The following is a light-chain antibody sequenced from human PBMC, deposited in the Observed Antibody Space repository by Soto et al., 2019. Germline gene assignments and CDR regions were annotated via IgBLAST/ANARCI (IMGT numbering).Light chain of an antibody. J-gene: IGKJ1*01. Sequence: DIQITQSPSSLSASVGDRVTITCRASQGIGNDLAWYQQKPGKAPKRLMYATSTLQSGVPSRFSGSGSGTEFTLTISSLQPEDFATYYCLQHNSYPRTFGQGTKVEIK. V-gene: IGKV1-17*01. CDR3: LQHNSYPRT. CDR2: ATS. CDR1: QGIGND.